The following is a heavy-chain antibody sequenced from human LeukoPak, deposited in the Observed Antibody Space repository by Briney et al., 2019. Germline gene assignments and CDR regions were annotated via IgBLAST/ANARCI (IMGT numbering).Heavy chain of an antibody. J-gene: IGHJ6*02. CDR1: GGTFINYA. CDR3: ARSNQLQYPLYGMDV. D-gene: IGHD2-2*02. V-gene: IGHV1-69*13. CDR2: IIPIFGTA. Sequence: ASVTVSCTASGGTFINYAISWVRQARGQRLEWMGGIIPIFGTANYAQKFQGRVTITADESTSTAYMELSSLRSEDTAVYYCARSNQLQYPLYGMDVWGQGTTVTVSS.